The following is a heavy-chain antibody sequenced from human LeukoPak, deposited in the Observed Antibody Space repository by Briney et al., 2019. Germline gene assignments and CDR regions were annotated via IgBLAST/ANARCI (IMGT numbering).Heavy chain of an antibody. J-gene: IGHJ5*02. D-gene: IGHD3-9*01. CDR2: IYYSGST. Sequence: SETLSLTCTVSGGSISSYYWSWIRQPPGKGLEWIGYIYYSGSTNYNPSLKSRVTISADTSKNQFTLKLSSVTAADTAVYYCARGHDILTGSHNWFDPWGQGTLVTVSS. CDR3: ARGHDILTGSHNWFDP. V-gene: IGHV4-59*01. CDR1: GGSISSYY.